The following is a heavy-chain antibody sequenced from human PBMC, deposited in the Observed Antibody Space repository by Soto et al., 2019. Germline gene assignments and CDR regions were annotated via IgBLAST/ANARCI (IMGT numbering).Heavy chain of an antibody. V-gene: IGHV4-59*01. CDR1: GGSISSYY. D-gene: IGHD3-10*01. CDR3: ARVLLELGGNWFYP. CDR2: IYYSGST. Sequence: SETLSLTCTVSGGSISSYYWSWIRQPPGKGLEWIGYIYYSGSTNYNPSLKSRVTISVDTSKNQFSLNLSSVTAADTAVYYCARVLLELGGNWFYPWGQGTLVTVSS. J-gene: IGHJ5*02.